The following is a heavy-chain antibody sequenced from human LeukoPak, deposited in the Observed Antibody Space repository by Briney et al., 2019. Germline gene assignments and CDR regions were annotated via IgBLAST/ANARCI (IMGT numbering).Heavy chain of an antibody. CDR1: GGSISRHY. D-gene: IGHD3-9*01. Sequence: SETLSLTCTVSGGSISRHYRSWIRQPPGKVLEWIGSVYYDGSTNYHPSPKSRLYILVNCSQKQSSLSRNPVPAAHTPCYYLARGDYDIPTGRAFDFGGQGTLVTVSS. CDR3: ARGDYDIPTGRAFDF. J-gene: IGHJ5*01. V-gene: IGHV4-59*11. CDR2: VYYDGST.